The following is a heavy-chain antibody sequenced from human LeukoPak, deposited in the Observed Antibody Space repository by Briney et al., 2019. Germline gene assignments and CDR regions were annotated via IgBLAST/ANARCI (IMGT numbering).Heavy chain of an antibody. Sequence: SETLSLTCTVSGGSISSSSYYWGWIRQPPGKGLEWIGSIHYSGNTYYNPSLKSRVTISGDTSKNQFSLKLTSVTAADTAVYYCARQRCSSTSCRYYYYYMDVWGKGTTVTVSS. CDR3: ARQRCSSTSCRYYYYYMDV. CDR1: GGSISSSSYY. V-gene: IGHV4-39*01. D-gene: IGHD2-2*01. CDR2: IHYSGNT. J-gene: IGHJ6*03.